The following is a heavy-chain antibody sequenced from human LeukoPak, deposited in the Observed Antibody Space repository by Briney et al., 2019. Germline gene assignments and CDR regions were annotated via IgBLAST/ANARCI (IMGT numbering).Heavy chain of an antibody. CDR2: ISGGGDST. CDR1: GFTFSSYA. J-gene: IGHJ4*02. V-gene: IGHV3-23*01. CDR3: ARGGFGIVVVSAIDY. Sequence: GGSLRLSCAASGFTFSSYAMSWVRQAPGKGLEWVSSISGGGDSTYYADSVKGRFTMSRDNAKNTLYLQMNSLRAEDTAVYYCARGGFGIVVVSAIDYWGQGTLVTVSS. D-gene: IGHD2-21*01.